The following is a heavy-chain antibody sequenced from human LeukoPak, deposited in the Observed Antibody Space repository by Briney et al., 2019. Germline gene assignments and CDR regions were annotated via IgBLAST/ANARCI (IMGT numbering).Heavy chain of an antibody. D-gene: IGHD5/OR15-5a*01. CDR2: FDPEDGET. Sequence: ASVKVSCKVSGYTLTELAIQWVRQAPGKGLEWMGVFDPEDGETIYAQKFQGRVTMTEDTSTDTAYMELRSLRSDDTAVYYCASVSPPGVDYWGQGTLVTVFS. J-gene: IGHJ4*02. CDR3: ASVSPPGVDY. V-gene: IGHV1-24*01. CDR1: GYTLTELA.